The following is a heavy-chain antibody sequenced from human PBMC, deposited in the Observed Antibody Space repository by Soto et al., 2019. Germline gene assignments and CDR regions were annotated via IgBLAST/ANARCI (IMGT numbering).Heavy chain of an antibody. CDR3: ARGSMVRGVIIGRYYGMDG. D-gene: IGHD3-10*01. Sequence: PSETLSLTCAVYGGSFSGYYWSWIRQPPGKGLEWIGEINHSGSTNYNPSLKSRVTISVDTSKNQFSLKLSSVTAADTAVYYCARGSMVRGVIIGRYYGMDGWGQGTTVT. CDR1: GGSFSGYY. J-gene: IGHJ6*02. CDR2: INHSGST. V-gene: IGHV4-34*01.